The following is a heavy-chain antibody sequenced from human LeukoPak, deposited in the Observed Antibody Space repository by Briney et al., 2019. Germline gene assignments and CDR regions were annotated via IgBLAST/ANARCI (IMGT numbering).Heavy chain of an antibody. J-gene: IGHJ5*02. Sequence: SETLSLTCTVSGGSISSGGYYWSWIRQPPGKGLEWIGYIYHSGSTYYNPSLKGRVTISVDRSKNQFSLKLSSVTAADTAVYYCARGPMITFGGVIDPWGQGTLVTVSS. D-gene: IGHD3-16*01. V-gene: IGHV4-30-2*01. CDR1: GGSISSGGYY. CDR3: ARGPMITFGGVIDP. CDR2: IYHSGST.